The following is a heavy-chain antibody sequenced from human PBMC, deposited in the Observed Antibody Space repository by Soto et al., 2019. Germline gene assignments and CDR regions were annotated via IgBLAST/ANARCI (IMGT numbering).Heavy chain of an antibody. V-gene: IGHV3-30*04. CDR1: GFTFSSYA. J-gene: IGHJ6*02. CDR3: ARGEVKSGSYYYYYGMDV. Sequence: GGSLRLSCAASGFTFSSYAMHWVRQAPGKGLEWVAVISYDGSNKYYADSVKGRFTISRDNSKNTLYLQMNSLRAEDTAVYYCARGEVKSGSYYYYYGMDVWGQGTTVTVSS. D-gene: IGHD1-26*01. CDR2: ISYDGSNK.